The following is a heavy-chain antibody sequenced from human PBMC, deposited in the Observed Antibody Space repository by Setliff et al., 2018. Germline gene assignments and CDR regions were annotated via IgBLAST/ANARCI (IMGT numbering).Heavy chain of an antibody. Sequence: ASVKVSCKDSGYTFSTYGISWVRQATGQGLEWMGWMNPNSGNTSYAQKFQGRVTMTRNTSISTAYMDLSSLRFEDTAVYYCARAQSWSGGPYYFDNWGQGTLVTVS. J-gene: IGHJ4*02. D-gene: IGHD3-3*01. CDR1: GYTFSTYG. V-gene: IGHV1-8*02. CDR2: MNPNSGNT. CDR3: ARAQSWSGGPYYFDN.